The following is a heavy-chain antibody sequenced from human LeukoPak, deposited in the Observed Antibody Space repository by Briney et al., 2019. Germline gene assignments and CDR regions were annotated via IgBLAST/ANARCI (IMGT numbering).Heavy chain of an antibody. J-gene: IGHJ4*02. CDR3: ARGRYNWCY. D-gene: IGHD1-20*01. V-gene: IGHV4-34*01. CDR1: GGSFSGYY. CDR2: INHSGST. Sequence: SETLSLTCAVYGGSFSGYYWSWIRQPPGKGLEWIGEINHSGSTNYNPSLKSRVTISVDTSKNQFSLKLSSVTAADTAVYYCARGRYNWCYWGQGTLVTVSS.